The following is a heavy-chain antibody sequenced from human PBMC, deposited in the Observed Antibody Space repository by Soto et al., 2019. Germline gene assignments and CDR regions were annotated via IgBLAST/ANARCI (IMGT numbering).Heavy chain of an antibody. D-gene: IGHD3-3*01. Sequence: SVKVSCKASGGTFSNSAISCVLQSPGQWLEWVGGIIPTFDTANYAQKLQGRVTIIADESTSSAYMELSSLRSEDTAVYYCARAPLLVGVTMHEYYFDYWGQGTLVTVSS. V-gene: IGHV1-69*13. CDR2: IIPTFDTA. J-gene: IGHJ4*02. CDR3: ARAPLLVGVTMHEYYFDY. CDR1: GGTFSNSA.